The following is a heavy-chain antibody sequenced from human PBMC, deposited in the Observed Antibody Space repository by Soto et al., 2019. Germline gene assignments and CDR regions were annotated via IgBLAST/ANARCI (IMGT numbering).Heavy chain of an antibody. D-gene: IGHD6-6*01. CDR2: INAGNGNT. CDR1: GYTFTSYA. J-gene: IGHJ5*02. V-gene: IGHV1-3*01. Sequence: ASVKVSCKASGYTFTSYAMHWVRQAPGQRLEWMGWINAGNGNTKYSQKFQGRVTITRDTSASTAYMELSSLRSEDTAVYYCARALISSIAARPMVWIDPSGQGTLVTVSS. CDR3: ARALISSIAARPMVWIDP.